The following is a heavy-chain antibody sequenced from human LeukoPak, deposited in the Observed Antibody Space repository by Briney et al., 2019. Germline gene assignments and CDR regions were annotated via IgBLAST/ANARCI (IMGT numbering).Heavy chain of an antibody. V-gene: IGHV1-8*01. CDR3: ARALSRWELFV. J-gene: IGHJ4*02. CDR1: GYTFTNND. Sequence: ASVKVSCKASGYTFTNNDINWVRQAPGQGPEWMGWMTPNSGNTGYAQKFQGRVTMTRDTSISTAYMELSSLTSEDTAVYYCARALSRWELFVWGQGTLVTVSS. D-gene: IGHD1-26*01. CDR2: MTPNSGNT.